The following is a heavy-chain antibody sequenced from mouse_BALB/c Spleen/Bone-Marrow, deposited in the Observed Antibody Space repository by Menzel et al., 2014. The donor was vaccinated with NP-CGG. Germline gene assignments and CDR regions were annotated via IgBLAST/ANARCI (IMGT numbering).Heavy chain of an antibody. D-gene: IGHD3-2*01. J-gene: IGHJ3*01. CDR3: ATTDSSGVFAY. CDR2: IDPAYGST. V-gene: IGHV14-3*02. CDR1: GFNIKDTY. Sequence: EVKLMESGAELVKPGASVKLSCTASGFNIKDTYMHWVKQRPEQGLEWIGRIDPAYGSTKYDPKFQGKATITADTSSNTAYLQLSSLTSEDTAVYYCATTDSSGVFAYWGQGTLVTVSA.